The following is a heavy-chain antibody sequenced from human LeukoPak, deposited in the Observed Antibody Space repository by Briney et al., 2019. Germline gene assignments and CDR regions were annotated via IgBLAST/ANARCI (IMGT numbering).Heavy chain of an antibody. V-gene: IGHV4-31*03. Sequence: SQTLSLTCTVSGGSISSGGYYWSWIRQHPGKGLEWIGYIYYSGTTYYNPSLKSRFTISVDTSKNQFSLKLTSLTAADTAVYYCARDRSSWGLDCWGQGTLVTVSS. CDR3: ARDRSSWGLDC. CDR1: GGSISSGGYY. J-gene: IGHJ4*02. D-gene: IGHD7-27*01. CDR2: IYYSGTT.